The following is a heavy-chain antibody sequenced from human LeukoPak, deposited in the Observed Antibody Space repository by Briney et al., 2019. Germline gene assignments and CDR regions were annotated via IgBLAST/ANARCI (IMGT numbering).Heavy chain of an antibody. D-gene: IGHD1-26*01. J-gene: IGHJ4*02. Sequence: GGSLRLSCAASGFIVSSNYMNWVRQAPGEGLEWVSVIYSGGSTSYADSVKGRFSISRDDSKNTPYLQMNSLRAEDTAVYYCARDSGSYYFDYFGQGTLVTVFS. CDR3: ARDSGSYYFDY. V-gene: IGHV3-53*01. CDR2: IYSGGST. CDR1: GFIVSSNY.